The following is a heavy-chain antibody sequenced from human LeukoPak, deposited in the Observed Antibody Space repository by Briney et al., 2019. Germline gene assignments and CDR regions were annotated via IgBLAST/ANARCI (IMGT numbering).Heavy chain of an antibody. V-gene: IGHV3-48*01. D-gene: IGHD5-12*01. CDR2: ISSSSSTI. J-gene: IGHJ4*02. CDR3: AREWAIVALDY. CDR1: GFTFSSYS. Sequence: PGGSLRLSCAASGFTFSSYSMNWVRQTPGKGLEWVSCISSSSSTIYYADSVKGRFTISRDNAKNSLYLQMNSLRAEDTAVYYCAREWAIVALDYWGQGTLVTVSS.